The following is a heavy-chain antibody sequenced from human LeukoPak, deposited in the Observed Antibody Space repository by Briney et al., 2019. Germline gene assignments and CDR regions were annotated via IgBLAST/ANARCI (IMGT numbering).Heavy chain of an antibody. J-gene: IGHJ3*02. V-gene: IGHV3-15*01. CDR3: TTEGIGGGAFDI. CDR2: IKSEYRGGVT. D-gene: IGHD3-16*01. CDR1: GFTLTSYA. Sequence: GGSLRLSCAASGFTLTSYAMSWVRQAPGRGLEWVGRIKSEYRGGVTEYGEPVKGRFSISRDDPENTLYLHMSSLKTEDTATYYCTTEGIGGGAFDIWGQGTLVTVSS.